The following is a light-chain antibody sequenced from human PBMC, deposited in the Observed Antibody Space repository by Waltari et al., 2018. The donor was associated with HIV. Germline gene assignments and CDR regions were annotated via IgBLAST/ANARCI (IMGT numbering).Light chain of an antibody. CDR2: GNA. V-gene: IGLV1-40*01. J-gene: IGLJ1*01. CDR1: SSNIGATFD. CDR3: QSFDNSLNGYV. Sequence: QSVLTQPPSLSGAPGQRVTISCTGSSSNIGATFDVHWYQVLPGTAPKLLIFGNANRPPGVPDRFSGSKSGTSAALAITGLQPEDEAEYFCQSFDNSLNGYVFGTGTTVIVL.